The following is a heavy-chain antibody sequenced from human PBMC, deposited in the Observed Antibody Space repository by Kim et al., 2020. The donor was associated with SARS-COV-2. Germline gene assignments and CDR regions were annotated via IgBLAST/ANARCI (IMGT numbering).Heavy chain of an antibody. V-gene: IGHV4-31*03. J-gene: IGHJ5*02. Sequence: SETLSLTCTVSGGSISSGGYYWSWIRQHPGKGLEWIGYIYYSGSTYYNPSLKSRVTISVDTSKNQFSLKLSSVTAADTAVYYCATSGCPITGWFDPWGQGTLVTVSS. CDR2: IYYSGST. CDR3: ATSGCPITGWFDP. CDR1: GGSISSGGYY. D-gene: IGHD1-20*01.